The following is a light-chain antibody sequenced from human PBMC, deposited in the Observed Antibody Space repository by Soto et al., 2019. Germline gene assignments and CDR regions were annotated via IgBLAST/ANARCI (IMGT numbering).Light chain of an antibody. CDR1: QSVSSY. J-gene: IGKJ3*01. CDR3: QQRSNWPLT. Sequence: IVLPQSPATLSLSPGERATLSCRASQSVSSYLAWYQRKPGQAPRLLIFDASNRATGIPARFSGSGSGTDFTLTISSLEPEDFAVYYCQQRSNWPLTFGPGTKVDIK. V-gene: IGKV3-11*01. CDR2: DAS.